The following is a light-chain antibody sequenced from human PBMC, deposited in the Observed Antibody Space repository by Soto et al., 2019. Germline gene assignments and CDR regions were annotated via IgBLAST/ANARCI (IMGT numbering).Light chain of an antibody. CDR3: QQYGSSPWT. J-gene: IGKJ1*01. V-gene: IGKV3-20*01. CDR1: QSVSSNY. CDR2: GAS. Sequence: IVLTQSPGTLSLSPGERATLSCRASQSVSSNYLAWYQQKPGQAPRLLIYGASSRATGFPDRFTGTGSGTDFTLTISGLEPEDFAVYYCQQYGSSPWTFGQGTKVEIK.